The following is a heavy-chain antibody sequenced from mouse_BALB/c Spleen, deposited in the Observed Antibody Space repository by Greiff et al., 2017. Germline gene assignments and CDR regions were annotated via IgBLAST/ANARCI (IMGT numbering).Heavy chain of an antibody. CDR1: GFSLTSYG. Sequence: QVQLKESGPGLVQPSQSLSITCTVSGFSLTSYGVHWVRQSPGKGLEWLGVIWSGGSTDYNAAFISRLSISKDNSKSQVFFKMNSLQADDTAIYYCARNYYRYDDDWYFDVWGAGTTVTVSA. J-gene: IGHJ1*01. D-gene: IGHD2-14*01. CDR3: ARNYYRYDDDWYFDV. V-gene: IGHV2-4-1*01. CDR2: IWSGGST.